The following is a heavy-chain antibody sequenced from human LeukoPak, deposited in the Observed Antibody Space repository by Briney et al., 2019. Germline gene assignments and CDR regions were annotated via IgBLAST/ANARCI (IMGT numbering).Heavy chain of an antibody. CDR3: SRHGPAMVAVRCLVP. Sequence: SETLSLACTVSGGSISSSSYYWGWIRQPPGKGLEWIGSIYYSGSTYYNPSLKSRVTTSVNTSKNQFSLKLSSVTAADPAVYYFSRHGPAMVAVRCLVPWGRGTLATVS. J-gene: IGHJ5*02. CDR2: IYYSGST. D-gene: IGHD2-15*01. CDR1: GGSISSSSYY. V-gene: IGHV4-39*01.